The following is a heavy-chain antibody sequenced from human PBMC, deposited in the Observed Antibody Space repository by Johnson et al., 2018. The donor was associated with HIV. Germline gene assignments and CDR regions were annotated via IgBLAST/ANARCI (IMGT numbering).Heavy chain of an antibody. V-gene: IGHV3-11*04. Sequence: QVQLVESGGGLVKPRGSLRLSCAASGFIFRDYYMSWIRQAPGKGLEWVSYISSSGSSIYYADSVTGRFTISRDNAKSSLYLQMNGLRAEDTAVYYCARASTTVTTGDDAFDIWGQGTMVTVSS. D-gene: IGHD4-17*01. CDR1: GFIFRDYY. J-gene: IGHJ3*02. CDR3: ARASTTVTTGDDAFDI. CDR2: ISSSGSSI.